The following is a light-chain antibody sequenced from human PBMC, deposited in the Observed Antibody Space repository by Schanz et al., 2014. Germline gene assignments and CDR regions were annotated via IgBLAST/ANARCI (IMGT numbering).Light chain of an antibody. Sequence: DIPMTQSPSTLSASVGDTVTITCRSSQSFDRWLAWYQQKPGKAPFLLIHKASTLERGVPARFSGTGSGTEFTLTITSLQPEDSATYFCQQYNSYPYTFGQGTKLAIK. V-gene: IGKV1-5*03. CDR2: KAS. CDR1: QSFDRW. J-gene: IGKJ2*01. CDR3: QQYNSYPYT.